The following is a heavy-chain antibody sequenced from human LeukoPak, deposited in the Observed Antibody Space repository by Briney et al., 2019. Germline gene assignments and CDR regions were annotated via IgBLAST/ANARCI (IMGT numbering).Heavy chain of an antibody. CDR2: IIPIFGTA. J-gene: IGHJ4*02. D-gene: IGHD5-18*01. CDR3: ARGFGDTAMVPWVYFDY. Sequence: ASVKVSCKASGGTFSSYAISWVRQAPGQGLEWMGGIIPIFGTANYAQKLQGRVTMTTDTSTSTAYMELRSLRSDDTAVYYCARGFGDTAMVPWVYFDYWGQGTLVTVSS. V-gene: IGHV1-69*05. CDR1: GGTFSSYA.